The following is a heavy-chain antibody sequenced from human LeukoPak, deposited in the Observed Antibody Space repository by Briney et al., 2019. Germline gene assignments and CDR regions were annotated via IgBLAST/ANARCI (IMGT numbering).Heavy chain of an antibody. Sequence: GGSLRLSCAASGFTFSSYSMNWVRQAPGKGLEWVSFISSSSSYIYYADSVKGRFTISRDNAKNSLYLQMNSLRAEDTAVYYCARDRTSSRLGYFDLWGRGTLVTVSS. D-gene: IGHD2-2*01. J-gene: IGHJ2*01. CDR1: GFTFSSYS. CDR2: ISSSSSYI. CDR3: ARDRTSSRLGYFDL. V-gene: IGHV3-21*01.